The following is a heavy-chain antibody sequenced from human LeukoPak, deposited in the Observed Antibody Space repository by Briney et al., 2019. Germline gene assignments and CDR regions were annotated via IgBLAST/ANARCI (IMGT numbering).Heavy chain of an antibody. V-gene: IGHV4-59*12. CDR1: GGSISGYC. J-gene: IGHJ4*02. Sequence: PSETLSLTCTVSGGSISGYCWDWIRQAPGKGLEWIGYICHTGSTNSNPSLKSRVTLSVDTSKNQFSLRLTSVTAADTAVYYCAREGGPYRPLDYSGQGTLVTVSS. CDR2: ICHTGST. CDR3: AREGGPYRPLDY.